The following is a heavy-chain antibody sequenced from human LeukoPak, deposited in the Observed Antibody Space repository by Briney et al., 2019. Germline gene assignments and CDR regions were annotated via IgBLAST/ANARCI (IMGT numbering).Heavy chain of an antibody. CDR1: GYTFTSYY. V-gene: IGHV1-46*01. CDR3: ARDVTYDFWSGYWFDP. D-gene: IGHD3-3*01. CDR2: INPSGGST. Sequence: ASVKVSCKASGYTFTSYYMHWVRQAPGQGLEWMGIINPSGGSTSYAQKFQGRATMTRDTSTSTVYMELSSLRSEDTAVYYCARDVTYDFWSGYWFDPWGQGTLVTVSS. J-gene: IGHJ5*02.